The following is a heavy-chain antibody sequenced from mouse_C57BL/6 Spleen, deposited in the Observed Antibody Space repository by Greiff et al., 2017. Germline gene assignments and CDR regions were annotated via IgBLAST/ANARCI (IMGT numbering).Heavy chain of an antibody. V-gene: IGHV1-82*01. Sequence: QVQLQQSGPELVKPGASVKISCKASGYAFSSSWMNWVKQRPGKGLEWIGRIYPGDGDTNYNGKFKGKAKLTADKSSSTAYMQLSSLTSEDSAVYFCARDYDYDCWYFDVWGTGTTVTVSS. J-gene: IGHJ1*03. D-gene: IGHD2-4*01. CDR2: IYPGDGDT. CDR3: ARDYDYDCWYFDV. CDR1: GYAFSSSW.